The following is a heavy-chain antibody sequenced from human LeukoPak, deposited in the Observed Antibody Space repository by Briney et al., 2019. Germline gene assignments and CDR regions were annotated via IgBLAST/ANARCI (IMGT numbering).Heavy chain of an antibody. D-gene: IGHD3-10*01. J-gene: IGHJ3*02. V-gene: IGHV1-3*01. CDR3: ARDEKWFGDPGAFDI. Sequence: KFQGRVTITRDTSASTAYMELSSLRSEDTAVYYCARDEKWFGDPGAFDIWGQGTMVTVSS.